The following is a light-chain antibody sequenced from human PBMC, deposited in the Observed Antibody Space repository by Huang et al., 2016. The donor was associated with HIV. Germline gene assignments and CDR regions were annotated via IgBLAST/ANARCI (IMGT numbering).Light chain of an antibody. CDR3: QQYSDLRA. CDR2: DAS. V-gene: IGKV1-33*01. J-gene: IGKJ3*01. Sequence: DIQMTQSPSSLSASVGDRVTITFQASQDISDYLNWYQQKPGKAPKLLIYDASNLETGVPSRFGGSGSGTDFVFSISSLQPEDIATYYCQQYSDLRAFGPGTKVDIQ. CDR1: QDISDY.